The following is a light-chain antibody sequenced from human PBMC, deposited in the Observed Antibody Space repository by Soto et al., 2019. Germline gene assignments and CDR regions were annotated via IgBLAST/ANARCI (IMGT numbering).Light chain of an antibody. J-gene: IGKJ1*01. CDR3: QQYNSYS. V-gene: IGKV1-5*01. CDR2: GAS. Sequence: DIQMTQSPSSLSVSVGDRVTITCRASQSIITYLNWYQQKPGKAPELLIYGASSLQTGVPSRFSGSGSGTEFTLTISSLQPDDFATYYCQQYNSYSFGQGTKVDI. CDR1: QSIITY.